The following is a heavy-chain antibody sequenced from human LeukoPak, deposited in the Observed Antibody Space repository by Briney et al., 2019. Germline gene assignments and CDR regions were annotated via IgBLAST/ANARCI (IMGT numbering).Heavy chain of an antibody. CDR3: ARDPYDSSGYYFRYFDY. J-gene: IGHJ4*02. CDR2: IGTGGSPI. Sequence: GWSLRLSCAASGFTFSSYEMNWVRQAPGKGLEWVSHIGTGGSPISYADSVKGRFTVSRGNSKNTLYLQMNSLRAEDTAMYYCARDPYDSSGYYFRYFDYWGQGTLVTVSS. D-gene: IGHD3-22*01. CDR1: GFTFSSYE. V-gene: IGHV3-48*03.